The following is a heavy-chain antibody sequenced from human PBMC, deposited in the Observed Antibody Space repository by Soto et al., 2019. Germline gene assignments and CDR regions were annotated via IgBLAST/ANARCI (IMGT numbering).Heavy chain of an antibody. Sequence: QVQLQESGPGLVKPSQTLSLTCTVSGGSITAEYYWNWIRQSPGKGLEWIGFIYHTGRADYNPSLKSRMTLSVDTSKNEFSLKVNSVTAADTAVYYCARDLYYNGMDVWGQGTTVTVSS. J-gene: IGHJ6*02. CDR3: ARDLYYNGMDV. V-gene: IGHV4-30-4*01. CDR1: GGSITAEYY. CDR2: IYHTGRA.